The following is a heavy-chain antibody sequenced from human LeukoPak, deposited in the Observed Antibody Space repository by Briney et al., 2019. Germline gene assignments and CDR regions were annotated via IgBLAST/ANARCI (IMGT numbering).Heavy chain of an antibody. V-gene: IGHV3-21*01. J-gene: IGHJ4*02. CDR1: GFTFSSYS. D-gene: IGHD6-6*01. Sequence: GGSLRLSCAASGFTFSSYSMNWVRQAPGKGLEWVSSISSSSSYIYYADSVKGRFTISRDNAKNSLYLQMNSLRAEDTAVYYCAKDRRIAARPVYFDYWGQGTLVTVSS. CDR2: ISSSSSYI. CDR3: AKDRRIAARPVYFDY.